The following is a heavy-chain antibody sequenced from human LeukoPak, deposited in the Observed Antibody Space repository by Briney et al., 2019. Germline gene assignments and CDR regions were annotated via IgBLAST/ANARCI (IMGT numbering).Heavy chain of an antibody. D-gene: IGHD3-22*01. CDR3: ARVGYYDSSGYGGAFDI. CDR1: GFTFSSSA. V-gene: IGHV3-30-3*01. CDR2: ITYDGSNK. J-gene: IGHJ3*02. Sequence: GGSLRLSCAASGFTFSSSAMHWVSQDPGKGLGWVAVITYDGSNKYYADSVKERFTISRDNSKNTLYLQMNSLRAEDTAVYYCARVGYYDSSGYGGAFDIWGQGTMVTVSS.